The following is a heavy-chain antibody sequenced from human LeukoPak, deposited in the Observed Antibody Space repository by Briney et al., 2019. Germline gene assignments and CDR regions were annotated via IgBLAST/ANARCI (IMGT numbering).Heavy chain of an antibody. D-gene: IGHD3-22*01. CDR2: ISGSGGST. Sequence: PGGSLRLSCAASGFTFSSYAMSWVRQAPGKGLGWVSAISGSGGSTYYADSVKGRFTISRDNSKNTLYLQMNSLRAEDTAVYYCAIQDYYDSSGYYYTFDYWGQGTLVTVSS. CDR1: GFTFSSYA. J-gene: IGHJ4*02. V-gene: IGHV3-23*01. CDR3: AIQDYYDSSGYYYTFDY.